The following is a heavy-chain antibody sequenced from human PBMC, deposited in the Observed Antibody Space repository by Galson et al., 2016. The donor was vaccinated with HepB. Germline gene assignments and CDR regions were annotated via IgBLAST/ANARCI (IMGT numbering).Heavy chain of an antibody. J-gene: IGHJ5*02. Sequence: SETLSLTCAVFGGTFNGYYWTWIRQPPGKGLEWIGKINHSGDTNYNPSLKSRVNLSVDMSKKQFTLELTSVTAADTAIYYCARGTYYDSATRFDPWGQGTPVTVAS. V-gene: IGHV4-34*01. CDR3: ARGTYYDSATRFDP. CDR1: GGTFNGYY. CDR2: INHSGDT. D-gene: IGHD3-3*01.